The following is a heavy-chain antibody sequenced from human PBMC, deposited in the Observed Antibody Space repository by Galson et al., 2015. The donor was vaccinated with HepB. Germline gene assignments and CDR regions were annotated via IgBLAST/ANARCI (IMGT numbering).Heavy chain of an antibody. CDR2: IYYSGST. CDR3: ARDWGYSSSWYGFDP. J-gene: IGHJ5*02. CDR1: GGSISSGGYY. D-gene: IGHD6-13*01. V-gene: IGHV4-31*03. Sequence: TLSLTCTVSGGSISSGGYYWSWIRQHPGKGLEWIGYIYYSGSTYYNPSLKSRVTISVDTSKNQFSLKLSSVTAADTAVYYCARDWGYSSSWYGFDPWGQGTLVTVSS.